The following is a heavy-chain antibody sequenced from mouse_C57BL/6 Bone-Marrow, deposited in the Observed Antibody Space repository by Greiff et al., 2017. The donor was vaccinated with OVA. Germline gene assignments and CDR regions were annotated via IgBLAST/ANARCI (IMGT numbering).Heavy chain of an antibody. CDR2: INPSTGGT. V-gene: IGHV1-42*01. Sequence: LVKPGASVKISCKASGYSFTGYYMNWVKQSPEKSLEWIGEINPSTGGTTYNQKFKAKATLTVDKSSSTAYMQLKSLTSEDSAVYYCARGGTSPFAYWGQGTLVTVSA. D-gene: IGHD4-1*01. J-gene: IGHJ3*01. CDR1: GYSFTGYY. CDR3: ARGGTSPFAY.